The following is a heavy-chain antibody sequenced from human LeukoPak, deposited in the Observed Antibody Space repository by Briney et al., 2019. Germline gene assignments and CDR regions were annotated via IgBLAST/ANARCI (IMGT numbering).Heavy chain of an antibody. CDR2: INEDGSIT. Sequence: PGGSLRPSCAVSGSTFRTYWMHWVRQVPGEGLVWVSRINEDGSITNYADSVKGRFSISRDNAKNTLYLQMNSLRAEDTAVYYCGRDLGGRSGYWGQGTLVTVSS. J-gene: IGHJ4*02. D-gene: IGHD1-26*01. V-gene: IGHV3-74*01. CDR3: GRDLGGRSGY. CDR1: GSTFRTYW.